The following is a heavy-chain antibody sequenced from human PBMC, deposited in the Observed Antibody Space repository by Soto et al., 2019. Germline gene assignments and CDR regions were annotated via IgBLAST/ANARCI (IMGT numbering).Heavy chain of an antibody. V-gene: IGHV3-74*01. J-gene: IGHJ4*02. CDR3: VRTSLVVAAATREDY. Sequence: EVQLVESGGGLVQPGGSLRLSCAASGFTFSSYWMHWVRQAPGKGLVWVSRINSDGSSTSYADSVKGRFTISRDNAKNTLYPKMNSLRAEDTAVYYCVRTSLVVAAATREDYWGQGTLVTVSS. D-gene: IGHD2-15*01. CDR1: GFTFSSYW. CDR2: INSDGSST.